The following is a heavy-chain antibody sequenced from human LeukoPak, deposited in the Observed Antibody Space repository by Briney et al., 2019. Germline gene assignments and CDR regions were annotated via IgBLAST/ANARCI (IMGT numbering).Heavy chain of an antibody. CDR1: GVTFTSSA. J-gene: IGHJ4*02. CDR3: AAGGSPPHC. CDR2: IVVGSGNT. D-gene: IGHD6-13*01. V-gene: IGHV1-58*01. Sequence: GASVKVSCKASGVTFTSSAVKWGRQARGQRLEGRGWIVVGSGNTNYAQKFQERVTITRDMSTSTPYMELSSLRSEDTAVYHCAAGGSPPHCWGQGTLVPVSS.